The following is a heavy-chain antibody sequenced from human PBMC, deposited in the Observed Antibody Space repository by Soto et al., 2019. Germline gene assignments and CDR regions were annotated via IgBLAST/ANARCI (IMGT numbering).Heavy chain of an antibody. CDR2: INPNSGGT. V-gene: IGHV1-2*04. CDR1: GYTFTGYY. CDR3: ARVGYSGYEDYYGMDV. Sequence: ASVKVSCKASGYTFTGYYMHWVRQAPGQGLEWMGWINPNSGGTNYAQKFQGWVTMTRDTSTSTVYMELSSLRSEDTAVYYCARVGYSGYEDYYGMDVWGQGTTVTVSS. D-gene: IGHD5-12*01. J-gene: IGHJ6*02.